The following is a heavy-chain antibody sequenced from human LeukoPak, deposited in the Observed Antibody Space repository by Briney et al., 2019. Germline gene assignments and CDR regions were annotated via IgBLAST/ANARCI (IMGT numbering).Heavy chain of an antibody. V-gene: IGHV1-46*01. CDR3: TLVGAIEGFDY. CDR2: INPSGGST. D-gene: IGHD1-26*01. Sequence: GASVKVSCKASGYTFTSYYMHWVRQAPGQGLEWMGIINPSGGSTSYAQKFQGRVTMTRDTSTSTVYMELSSLRSEDTAVYYCTLVGAIEGFDYWGQGTLVTVSS. CDR1: GYTFTSYY. J-gene: IGHJ4*02.